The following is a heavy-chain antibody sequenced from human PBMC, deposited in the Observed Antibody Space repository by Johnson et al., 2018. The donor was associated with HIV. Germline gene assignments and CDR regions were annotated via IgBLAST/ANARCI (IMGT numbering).Heavy chain of an antibody. CDR1: GFTVSSNY. CDR2: LYRGGSP. Sequence: VQLVESGGGLIQPGGSLRLSCAASGFTVSSNYMSWVRQAPGKGLEWVSVLYRGGSPYYADSLKGRFTISIDNSKNSLYLQMNSLSAEDTAGYYCAREEEIAVAGGSAFDIWGQGTMVIVSS. CDR3: AREEEIAVAGGSAFDI. D-gene: IGHD6-19*01. V-gene: IGHV3-53*01. J-gene: IGHJ3*02.